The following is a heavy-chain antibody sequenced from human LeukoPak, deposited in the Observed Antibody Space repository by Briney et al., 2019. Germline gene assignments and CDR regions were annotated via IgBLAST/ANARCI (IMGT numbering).Heavy chain of an antibody. D-gene: IGHD2-2*01. J-gene: IGHJ5*02. CDR3: ARSGIVVVPAATWFDP. CDR2: IYTSGST. CDR1: GGSFSSYY. V-gene: IGHV4-4*07. Sequence: SDTLSLTCTVSGGSFSSYYWSWIRQPAGKGLEWIGRIYTSGSTNYNPSLKSRVTMSVDTSKNQFSLKLSSVTAADTAVYYCARSGIVVVPAATWFDPWGQGTLVTVSS.